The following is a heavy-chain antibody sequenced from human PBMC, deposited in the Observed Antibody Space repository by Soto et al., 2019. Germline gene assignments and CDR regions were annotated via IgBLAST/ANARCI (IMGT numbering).Heavy chain of an antibody. CDR2: IYYSGST. CDR3: ARHCCGLWWRPGGRYFDY. CDR1: GGSISSSSYY. Sequence: PSETLSLTCTVSGGSISSSSYYCGCIRHPPGKGLEWIGSIYYSGSTYYNPSLKSRVTISVDTSKNQFSLKLSSVTAADTAVYYCARHCCGLWWRPGGRYFDYWGQGTLVTVSS. V-gene: IGHV4-39*01. J-gene: IGHJ4*02. D-gene: IGHD2-8*02.